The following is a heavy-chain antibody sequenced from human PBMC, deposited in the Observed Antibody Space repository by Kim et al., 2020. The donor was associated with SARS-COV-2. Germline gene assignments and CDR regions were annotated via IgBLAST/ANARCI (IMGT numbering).Heavy chain of an antibody. V-gene: IGHV4-59*08. J-gene: IGHJ5*02. D-gene: IGHD6-19*01. CDR3: ASPKYSSGWYGWFDP. Sequence: SETLSLTCTVSGGSTSSYYWSWIRQPPGKGLEWIGYIYYSGSTNYNPSLKSRVTISVDTSKNQFSLKLSSVTAADTAVYYCASPKYSSGWYGWFDPWGQGTLVTVSS. CDR1: GGSTSSYY. CDR2: IYYSGST.